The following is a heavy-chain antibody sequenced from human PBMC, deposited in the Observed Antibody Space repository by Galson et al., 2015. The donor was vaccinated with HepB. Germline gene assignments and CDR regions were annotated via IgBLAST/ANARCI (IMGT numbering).Heavy chain of an antibody. J-gene: IGHJ4*02. CDR3: VKDGWLVTSPVD. CDR2: ISNNGKNR. D-gene: IGHD6-19*01. Sequence: SLRLSCAASGFTFSSYAMSWVRQAPGKGLEWVSYISNNGKNRYYADSVKGRFTISRDNSKNTMYVQMNSLRAEDTAIYYCVKDGWLVTSPVDWGQGTLVTVSS. CDR1: GFTFSSYA. V-gene: IGHV3-23*01.